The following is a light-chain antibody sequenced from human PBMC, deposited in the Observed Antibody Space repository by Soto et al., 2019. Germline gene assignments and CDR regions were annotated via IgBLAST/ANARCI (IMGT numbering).Light chain of an antibody. CDR2: GAS. CDR1: QSVSSSY. J-gene: IGKJ3*01. CDR3: QQYGSF. V-gene: IGKV3-20*01. Sequence: EIVLTQSPGTLSLSPGERATLSCRASQSVSSSYLAWYQQKPGQAPRLLIYGASSRATGIPDRFSGSGSGTDFTLTIRRLEPEDFAVYYCQQYGSFFGPGTKVDIK.